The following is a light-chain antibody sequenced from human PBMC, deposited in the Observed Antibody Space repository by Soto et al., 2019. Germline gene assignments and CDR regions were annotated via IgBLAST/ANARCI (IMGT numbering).Light chain of an antibody. CDR2: WAS. Sequence: DIVMTQSPGSLAVSLGERATINCKSSQSVLYSSNNKNYLAWYQQKPGQPPKLLIYWASTRESGVPDRFSGSGSGTDFTLTISSLQAEDVPVYYCQQYYSTPPTFGPGTKVDIK. CDR1: QSVLYSSNNKNY. V-gene: IGKV4-1*01. J-gene: IGKJ3*01. CDR3: QQYYSTPPT.